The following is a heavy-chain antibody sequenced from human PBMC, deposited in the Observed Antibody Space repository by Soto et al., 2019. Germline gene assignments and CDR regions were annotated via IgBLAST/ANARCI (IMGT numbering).Heavy chain of an antibody. V-gene: IGHV3-53*04. CDR2: IYSGGST. CDR3: LTINSYGPPESGYYYGMDV. J-gene: IGHJ6*02. CDR1: GFTVSSNY. D-gene: IGHD5-18*01. Sequence: EVQLVESGGGLVQPGGSLRLSCAASGFTVSSNYMSWVRQAPGKGLEWVSVIYSGGSTYYADSVKGRFTISRHNSKNTLYLQMNSLRAEDTAVYYCLTINSYGPPESGYYYGMDVWGQGTTVTVSS.